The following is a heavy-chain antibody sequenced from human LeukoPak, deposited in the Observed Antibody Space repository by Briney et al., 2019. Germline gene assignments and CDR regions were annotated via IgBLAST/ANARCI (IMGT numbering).Heavy chain of an antibody. J-gene: IGHJ4*02. CDR2: IYYSGST. D-gene: IGHD1-26*01. Sequence: SETLSLTCTVSGGSISYYYWSWIGQPPGKGLEWIGYIYYSGSTNYNPSLKSRVTISVDTSKNQFSLKLSSVTAADTAVYYCARRDGRELPDDYWGQGTLVTVSS. V-gene: IGHV4-59*08. CDR3: ARRDGRELPDDY. CDR1: GGSISYYY.